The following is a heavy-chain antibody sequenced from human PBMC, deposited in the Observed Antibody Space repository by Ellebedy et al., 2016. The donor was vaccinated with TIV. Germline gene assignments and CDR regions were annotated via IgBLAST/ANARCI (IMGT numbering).Heavy chain of an antibody. J-gene: IGHJ4*02. Sequence: KFQGRVTITRDTSASTAYMELSSLRSEDTAVYYCARGSSGWMAIDYWGQGTLVTVSS. V-gene: IGHV1-3*01. D-gene: IGHD6-19*01. CDR3: ARGSSGWMAIDY.